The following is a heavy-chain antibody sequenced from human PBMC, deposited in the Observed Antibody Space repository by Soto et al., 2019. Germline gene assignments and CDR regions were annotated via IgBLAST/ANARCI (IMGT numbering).Heavy chain of an antibody. Sequence: EVQVLESGGGLVQPGGSLRLSCAASGFTFSSYAMSWVRQAPGKGLEWVAVISGSGATTYYADPVKGRFTISGDNSKNTLYLQMNILGADDTAVYYCAKDVRYSGGQLASAFHIWGQGRKVTVSS. CDR3: AKDVRYSGGQLASAFHI. V-gene: IGHV3-23*01. CDR1: GFTFSSYA. J-gene: IGHJ3*02. D-gene: IGHD1-26*01. CDR2: ISGSGATT.